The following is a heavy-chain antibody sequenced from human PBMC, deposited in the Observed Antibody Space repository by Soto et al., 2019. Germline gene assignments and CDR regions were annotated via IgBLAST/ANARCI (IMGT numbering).Heavy chain of an antibody. V-gene: IGHV4-34*01. CDR2: IYYSGST. CDR3: AARPISRSIDY. Sequence: SETLSLTCAVYGGSFSAYYWSWIRQPPGKGLEWIGYIYYSGSTNYNPSLKSRVTISVDTSKNQFSLKLSSVTAADTAVYYCAARPISRSIDYWGQGTLVTVSS. D-gene: IGHD3-3*02. J-gene: IGHJ4*02. CDR1: GGSFSAYY.